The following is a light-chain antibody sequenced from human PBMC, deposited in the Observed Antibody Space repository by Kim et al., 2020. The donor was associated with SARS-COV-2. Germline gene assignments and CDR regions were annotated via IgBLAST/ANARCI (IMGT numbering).Light chain of an antibody. CDR3: SAWDSSLNAWV. Sequence: RPTATLTVTGNKNNVGNHGAAWLQQHQGHPPTLLSYTTNIRPPAISERFSASGSGNTASLTITGLQPEDEADYYCSAWDSSLNAWVFGGGTQLTVL. V-gene: IGLV10-54*01. J-gene: IGLJ3*02. CDR1: KNNVGNHG. CDR2: TTN.